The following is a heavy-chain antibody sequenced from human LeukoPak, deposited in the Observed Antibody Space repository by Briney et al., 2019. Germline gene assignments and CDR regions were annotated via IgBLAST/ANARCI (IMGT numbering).Heavy chain of an antibody. D-gene: IGHD3-10*01. CDR2: IYYSGST. CDR1: GASISSYY. J-gene: IGHJ1*01. CDR3: ARTSDYYGSGSQT. Sequence: SETLSLTCTVSGASISSYYWTWIRQPPGKGLEWIGYIYYSGSTNYNPSLKSRVTISVDTSKNQFSLKLSSVTAADTAVYYCARTSDYYGSGSQTWGQGTLVTVSS. V-gene: IGHV4-59*01.